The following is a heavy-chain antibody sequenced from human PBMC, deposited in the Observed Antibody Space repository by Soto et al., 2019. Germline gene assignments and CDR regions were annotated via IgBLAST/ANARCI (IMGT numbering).Heavy chain of an antibody. J-gene: IGHJ3*02. V-gene: IGHV3-23*01. CDR2: ILVGGST. CDR1: GFICSSYD. Sequence: GGSLRLSCAVSGFICSSYDMSWVRQAPGKGLGWVSTILVGGSTHYEDSVKGRFTISRDTSKNTVYLQMNSLTAGDTAVYYCAKATATGGGAFEICGQGTMVTVSS. CDR3: AKATATGGGAFEI. D-gene: IGHD2-8*02.